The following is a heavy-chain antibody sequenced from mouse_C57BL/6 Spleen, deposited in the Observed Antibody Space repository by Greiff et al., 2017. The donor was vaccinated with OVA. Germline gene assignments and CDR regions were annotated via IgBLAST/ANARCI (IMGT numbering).Heavy chain of an antibody. J-gene: IGHJ4*01. CDR3: AREEDYGNYEDAMDY. V-gene: IGHV3-6*01. CDR2: ISYDGSN. D-gene: IGHD2-1*01. Sequence: EVQLQESGPGLVKPSQSLSLTCSVTGYSITSGYYWNWIRQFPGNKLEWMGYISYDGSNNYNPSLKNRISITRDTSKNQFFLKLKSVTTEDTATYYCAREEDYGNYEDAMDYWGQGTSVTVSS. CDR1: GYSITSGYY.